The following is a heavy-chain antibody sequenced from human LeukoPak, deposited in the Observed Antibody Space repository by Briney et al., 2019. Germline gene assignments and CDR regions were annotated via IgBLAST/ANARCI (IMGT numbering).Heavy chain of an antibody. CDR1: GGSFSGYY. D-gene: IGHD3-3*01. Sequence: SETLSLTCAVYGGSFSGYYWSWVRQPPGKGLEWIGEINHSGSTNYNPSLKSRVTISVDTSKNQFSLKLSSVTAADTAVYYCARARITIFGVVIMGFDYWGQGTLVTVSS. CDR3: ARARITIFGVVIMGFDY. V-gene: IGHV4-34*01. J-gene: IGHJ4*02. CDR2: INHSGST.